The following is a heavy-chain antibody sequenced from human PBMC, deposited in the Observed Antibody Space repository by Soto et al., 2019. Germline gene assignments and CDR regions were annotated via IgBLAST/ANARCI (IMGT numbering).Heavy chain of an antibody. CDR2: ISGSGGGT. CDR3: AKDNAHSYYDFWSGYYKAGHWFDP. D-gene: IGHD3-3*01. Sequence: GGSLRLSCAASGFTFSSYAMSWVRQAPGKGLEWVSAISGSGGGTYYADSVKGRFTISRDNSKTTLYLQMNSLRAEDTAVYYCAKDNAHSYYDFWSGYYKAGHWFDPWGQGTLVTVSS. J-gene: IGHJ5*02. CDR1: GFTFSSYA. V-gene: IGHV3-23*01.